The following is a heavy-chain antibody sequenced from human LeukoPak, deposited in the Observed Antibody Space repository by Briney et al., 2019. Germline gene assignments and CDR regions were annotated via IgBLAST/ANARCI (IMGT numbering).Heavy chain of an antibody. D-gene: IGHD1-26*01. CDR2: TYSGGNA. CDR3: AHSKRGGGYYINAFAV. V-gene: IGHV4-59*01. J-gene: IGHJ3*01. CDR1: SHSTSLYY. Sequence: PSETLSLPCTLSSHSTSLYYSIWIRQPPGKGLEWIGYTYSGGNANYNPSLKSRVTISIDTSENQFSLRLTSVTAADTAVYFCAHSKRGGGYYINAFAVWGQGTLVTISS.